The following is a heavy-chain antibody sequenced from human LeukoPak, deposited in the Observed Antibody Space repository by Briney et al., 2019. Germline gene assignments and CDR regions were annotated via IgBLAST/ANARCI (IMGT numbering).Heavy chain of an antibody. Sequence: ASVKVSCKASGYTFTSYGISWVRQAPGQRLGWMGWISAYNGNTNYAQKLQGRVTMTTDTSTSTAYMELRSLRSDDTAVYYCARGLYYYDSSGRYFDYWGQGTLVTVSS. CDR3: ARGLYYYDSSGRYFDY. CDR1: GYTFTSYG. CDR2: ISAYNGNT. J-gene: IGHJ4*02. D-gene: IGHD3-22*01. V-gene: IGHV1-18*01.